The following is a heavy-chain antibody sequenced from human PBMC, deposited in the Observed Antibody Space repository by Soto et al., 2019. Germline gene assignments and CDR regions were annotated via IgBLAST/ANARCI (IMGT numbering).Heavy chain of an antibody. J-gene: IGHJ4*02. D-gene: IGHD1-7*01. V-gene: IGHV1-2*02. CDR2: INPNTGGT. CDR1: GYSFTAYY. CDR3: ARDFSGTNTLNFDF. Sequence: GASVKVSCKASGYSFTAYYIHWVRQAPGQGLEWMGWINPNTGGTNYAQKFQGLVTMTRDTSVNTVFLEMSRLTSGDTAVYYCARDFSGTNTLNFDFWGQGDLVTVSS.